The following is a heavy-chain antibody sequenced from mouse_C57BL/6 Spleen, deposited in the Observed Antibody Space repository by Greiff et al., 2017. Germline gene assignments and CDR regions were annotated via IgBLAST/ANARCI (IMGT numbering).Heavy chain of an antibody. V-gene: IGHV5-6*01. CDR1: GFTFSSYG. D-gene: IGHD1-1*01. J-gene: IGHJ2*01. CDR2: ISSGGSYT. CDR3: AIHVESKRSCDY. Sequence: EVQRVESGGDLVKPGGSLKLSCAASGFTFSSYGMSWVRQTPDKRLEWVATISSGGSYTTYPDSVKGRFTITRDKDTNTLYPQMSRLKSENTAMSYCAIHVESKRSCDYWGKGTTLTVSS.